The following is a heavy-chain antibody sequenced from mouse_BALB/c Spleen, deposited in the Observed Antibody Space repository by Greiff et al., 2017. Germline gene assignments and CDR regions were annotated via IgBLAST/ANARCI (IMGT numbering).Heavy chain of an antibody. V-gene: IGHV7-3*02. Sequence: EEQLVESGGGLVQPGGSLRLSCATSGFTFTDYYMSWVRQPPGKALEWLGFIRNKANGYTTEYSASVKGRFTISRDNSQSILYLQMNTLRAEDSATYYCARDIRGNYDYWGQGTTLTVSS. CDR3: ARDIRGNYDY. CDR2: IRNKANGYTT. J-gene: IGHJ2*01. D-gene: IGHD2-1*01. CDR1: GFTFTDYY.